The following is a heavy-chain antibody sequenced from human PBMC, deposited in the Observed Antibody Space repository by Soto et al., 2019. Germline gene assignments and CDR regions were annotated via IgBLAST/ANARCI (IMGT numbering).Heavy chain of an antibody. V-gene: IGHV3-21*01. J-gene: IGHJ4*02. CDR1: GFTFSSYS. Sequence: PGGSLRLSCAASGFTFSSYSMNWVRQAPGKGLEWVSSISSSSYIYYADSVKGRFTISRDNAKNSLYLQMNSLRAEDTAVYYCARASGSYSAPDWGQGTLVTVSS. D-gene: IGHD1-26*01. CDR2: ISSSSYI. CDR3: ARASGSYSAPD.